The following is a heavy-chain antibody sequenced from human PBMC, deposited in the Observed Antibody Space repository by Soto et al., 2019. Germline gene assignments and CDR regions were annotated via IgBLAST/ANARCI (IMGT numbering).Heavy chain of an antibody. Sequence: QVQLVQSGAEVKKPGSSVKVSCKASGDTFKNYALSWVRQAPGQGLEWMGGITPNMPLTNYAQSFQGRVTITAETSTSTSYLELTSLTSEDTAVYYCARMKLARLDLWGQGTLVTVSS. CDR2: ITPNMPLT. CDR3: ARMKLARLDL. V-gene: IGHV1-69*17. J-gene: IGHJ4*02. CDR1: GDTFKNYA.